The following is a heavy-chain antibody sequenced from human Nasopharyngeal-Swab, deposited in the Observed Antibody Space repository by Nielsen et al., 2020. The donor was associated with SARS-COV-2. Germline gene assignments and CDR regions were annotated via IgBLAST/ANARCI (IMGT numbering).Heavy chain of an antibody. CDR2: IRSKANSYAT. D-gene: IGHD3-9*01. Sequence: GESLKISCAASGFTFSGSAMHWVRQASGKGLEWVGRIRSKANSYATAYAASVKGRFTISRDDSKSIAYLQMNSLKTEDTAVYYCTRGGIESYRYFDWLSTYYFDYWGQGTLVTVSS. CDR3: TRGGIESYRYFDWLSTYYFDY. CDR1: GFTFSGSA. V-gene: IGHV3-73*01. J-gene: IGHJ4*02.